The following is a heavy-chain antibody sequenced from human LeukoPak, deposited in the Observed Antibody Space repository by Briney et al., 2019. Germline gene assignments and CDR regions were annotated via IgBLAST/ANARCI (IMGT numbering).Heavy chain of an antibody. CDR2: IIPIFGTA. CDR3: ARASSTYYYDSSAAFDY. J-gene: IGHJ4*02. V-gene: IGHV1-69*01. CDR1: GGSFSSYA. Sequence: SVKVSCKASGGSFSSYAIGWVRQAPGQGLEWMGGIIPIFGTANYAQKFQGRVTITADESTSTAYMELSSLRSEDTAVYYCARASSTYYYDSSAAFDYWGQGTLVTVSS. D-gene: IGHD3-22*01.